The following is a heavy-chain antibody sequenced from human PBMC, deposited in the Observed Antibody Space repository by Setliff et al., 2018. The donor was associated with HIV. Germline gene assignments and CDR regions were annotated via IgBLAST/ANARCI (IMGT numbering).Heavy chain of an antibody. J-gene: IGHJ6*02. D-gene: IGHD2-2*01. CDR2: IYYIGNT. CDR1: GGSINSYY. V-gene: IGHV4-59*12. CDR3: ARGHCSGTNCYGVDYYGMDV. Sequence: SETLSLTCAVSGGSINSYYWSWIRQPPGKGLEWIGYIYYIGNTNYNPSLKSRVTISVDTSKNQFSVKLTSVTAADTAVYYCARGHCSGTNCYGVDYYGMDVWGQGTTVTVSS.